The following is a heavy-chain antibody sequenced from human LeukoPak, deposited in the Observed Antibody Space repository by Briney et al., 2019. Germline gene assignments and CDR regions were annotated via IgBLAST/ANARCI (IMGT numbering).Heavy chain of an antibody. J-gene: IGHJ3*02. Sequence: SETLSLTCAVYGRSFSGYYWSWIRQPPGKGLEWIGEINHSGSTNYNPSLKSRVTISVDTSKNQFSLKLSSVTAADTAVYYCARPSPFYYYDSSGYYRSGGKAFDIWGQGTMVTVSS. CDR1: GRSFSGYY. CDR2: INHSGST. CDR3: ARPSPFYYYDSSGYYRSGGKAFDI. V-gene: IGHV4-34*01. D-gene: IGHD3-22*01.